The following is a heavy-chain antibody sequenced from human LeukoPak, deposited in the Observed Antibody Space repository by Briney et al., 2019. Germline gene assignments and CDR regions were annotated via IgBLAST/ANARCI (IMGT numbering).Heavy chain of an antibody. J-gene: IGHJ4*02. Sequence: GASVKVSCKASGYIFTGYYIHWVRQAPGQGLEWMGWINPNGGGTNYAQKFQGRVTMTRDTSISTAYMELSRLRSDDTAVYYCARPPLSLGYCSVGNCYYFDYWGQGTLVAVSS. CDR2: INPNGGGT. V-gene: IGHV1-2*02. CDR1: GYIFTGYY. D-gene: IGHD2-15*01. CDR3: ARPPLSLGYCSVGNCYYFDY.